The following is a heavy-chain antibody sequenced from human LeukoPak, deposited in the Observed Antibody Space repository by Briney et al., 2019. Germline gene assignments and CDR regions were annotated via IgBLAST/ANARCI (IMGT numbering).Heavy chain of an antibody. V-gene: IGHV4-34*01. CDR3: ASLGRLRWRIDH. J-gene: IGHJ4*02. D-gene: IGHD4-23*01. CDR1: GGSFSGYY. CDR2: INHSGST. Sequence: SETLSLTCAVYGGSFSGYYWSWIRQPPGKGLEWIGEINHSGSTNYNPSLKSRVTISVDTSKNQFSLKLSSVTAADTAVYYCASLGRLRWRIDHWGQGTLVTVSS.